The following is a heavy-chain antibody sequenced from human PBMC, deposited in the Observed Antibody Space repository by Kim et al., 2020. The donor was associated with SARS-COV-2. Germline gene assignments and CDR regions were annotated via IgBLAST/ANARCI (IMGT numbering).Heavy chain of an antibody. Sequence: GGSLRLSCAASGFTFSSYGMHWVRQAPGKGLEWVAVISYDGSNKYYADSVKGRFTISRDNSKNTLYLQMNSLRAEDTAVYYCAKDTASSWGQGTLVTVSS. CDR2: ISYDGSNK. CDR1: GFTFSSYG. V-gene: IGHV3-30*18. J-gene: IGHJ4*02. D-gene: IGHD5-18*01. CDR3: AKDTASS.